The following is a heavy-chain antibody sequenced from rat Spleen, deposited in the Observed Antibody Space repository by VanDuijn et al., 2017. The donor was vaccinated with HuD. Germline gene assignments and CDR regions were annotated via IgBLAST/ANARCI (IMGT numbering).Heavy chain of an antibody. J-gene: IGHJ2*01. V-gene: IGHV3-1*01. D-gene: IGHD3-1*01. CDR2: INYSGST. Sequence: EVQLQESGPGLVKPSQSLSLTCSVTGFSITTHYWDWIRKFPGNKMEWMGYINYSGSTTYNPSLKSRISITRDSSKNQFFRQVNSVTTEDTATYYCARRTHGFDYWGQGVMVTVSS. CDR3: ARRTHGFDY. CDR1: GFSITTHY.